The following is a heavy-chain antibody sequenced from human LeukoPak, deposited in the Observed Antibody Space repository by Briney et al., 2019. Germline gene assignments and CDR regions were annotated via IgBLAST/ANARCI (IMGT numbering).Heavy chain of an antibody. CDR1: GGSISSGDYY. V-gene: IGHV4-30-4*08. CDR3: ARVAVVAARPGSVDY. D-gene: IGHD6-6*01. J-gene: IGHJ4*02. CDR2: IYYSGST. Sequence: SETLSLTCIVSGGSISSGDYYWNWIRQPPGKGLEWIGYIYYSGSTYYNPSLKSRLTISVDTSKNQFSLRLSSVTAADPAVYYCARVAVVAARPGSVDYWGQGTLVTVSS.